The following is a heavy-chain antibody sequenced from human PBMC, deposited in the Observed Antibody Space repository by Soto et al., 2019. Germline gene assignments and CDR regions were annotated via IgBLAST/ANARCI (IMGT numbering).Heavy chain of an antibody. V-gene: IGHV4-39*01. J-gene: IGHJ6*02. CDR1: GGSISSSSYY. Sequence: SETLSLTCTVSGGSISSSSYYWGWIRQPPGKGLEWIGSIYYSGSTYYNPSLKSRVTISVDTSKNQFSLKLSSVTAADTAVYYCARLYYDFCSCYYSDYYYGMDFWGQGTTVTVSS. D-gene: IGHD3-3*01. CDR2: IYYSGST. CDR3: ARLYYDFCSCYYSDYYYGMDF.